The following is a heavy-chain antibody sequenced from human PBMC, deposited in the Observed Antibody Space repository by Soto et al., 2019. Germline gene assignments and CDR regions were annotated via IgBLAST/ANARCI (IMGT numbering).Heavy chain of an antibody. CDR1: GGSIRGYY. J-gene: IGHJ6*03. D-gene: IGHD3-22*01. CDR3: ARRIEVAAADGVGYYYYLDV. Sequence: PSETLSLTCTVSGGSIRGYYWSWIRQPPGKGLEWIGYLYYSGTTNYNPSLKSRLTISVDTSKNQFSLKLSPVTAADTAVYYCARRIEVAAADGVGYYYYLDVWGKGTSVTVSS. CDR2: LYYSGTT. V-gene: IGHV4-59*08.